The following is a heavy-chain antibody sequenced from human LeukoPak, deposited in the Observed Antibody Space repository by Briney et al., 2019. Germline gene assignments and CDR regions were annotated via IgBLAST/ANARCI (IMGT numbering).Heavy chain of an antibody. CDR2: INPSGGST. D-gene: IGHD3-3*01. CDR3: ARDFQYDFWSGYYSY. CDR1: GYTFTSYY. V-gene: IGHV1-46*01. Sequence: ASVKVSRKASGYTFTSYYMHWVRQAPGQGLEWMGLINPSGGSTSYAQKFQGRVTMTRDTSTSTVYMELSSLRSEDTAVYYCARDFQYDFWSGYYSYWGQGTLVTVSS. J-gene: IGHJ4*02.